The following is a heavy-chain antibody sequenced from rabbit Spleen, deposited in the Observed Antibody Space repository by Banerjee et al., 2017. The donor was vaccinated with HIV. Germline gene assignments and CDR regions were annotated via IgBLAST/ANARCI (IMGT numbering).Heavy chain of an antibody. CDR3: ARDTGSSFSTYGMDL. Sequence: QEQLEESGGDLVKPEGSLTLTCTASAFSFSNNYVMCWVRQAPGKGLEWIACIYTTGTWTYYASWAKGRFTISKTSSTTVTLQMTSLTAADTATYFCARDTGSSFSTYGMDLWGQGTLVTVS. D-gene: IGHD8-1*01. J-gene: IGHJ6*01. V-gene: IGHV1S45*01. CDR2: IYTTGTWT. CDR1: AFSFSNNYV.